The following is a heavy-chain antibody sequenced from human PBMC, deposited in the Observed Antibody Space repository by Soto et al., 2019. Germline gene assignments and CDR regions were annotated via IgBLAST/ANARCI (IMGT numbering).Heavy chain of an antibody. Sequence: GASVKVSCKASGGTFSSYAISWVRQAPGQGLEWMGGIIPIFGTANYAQKFQGRVTITADESTSTAYMELSSLRSEDTAAYYCASRDCSSTSCHQYGMDVWGQGTTVTVSS. D-gene: IGHD2-2*01. CDR2: IIPIFGTA. CDR1: GGTFSSYA. J-gene: IGHJ6*02. CDR3: ASRDCSSTSCHQYGMDV. V-gene: IGHV1-69*13.